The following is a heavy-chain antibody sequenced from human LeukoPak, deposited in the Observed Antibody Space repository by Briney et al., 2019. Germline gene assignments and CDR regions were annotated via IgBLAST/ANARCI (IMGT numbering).Heavy chain of an antibody. CDR1: GYTFTGYY. J-gene: IGHJ4*02. D-gene: IGHD6-19*01. CDR2: INPNSGDT. CDR3: ARGPSIAVAGLRY. Sequence: ASVKVSCKASGYTFTGYYMHWVRQAPGQGLEWMGWINPNSGDTHYAQKFQGRVTMTRDTSISTAYMELSSLRSEDTAVYYCARGPSIAVAGLRYWGQGTLVTVSS. V-gene: IGHV1-2*02.